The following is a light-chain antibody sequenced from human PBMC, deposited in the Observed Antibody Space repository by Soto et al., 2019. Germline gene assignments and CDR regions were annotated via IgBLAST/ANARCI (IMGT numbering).Light chain of an antibody. Sequence: DIQMTQSPSTLSASVGDRVTITCRASQSVRSWLAWYQQKPEKAPKLLIYHASSLESGVPSRFSGSESGTEFTLTISNXQPDDFATYYCQQYSSYPRTFGQGTKVDIK. CDR2: HAS. CDR1: QSVRSW. J-gene: IGKJ1*01. V-gene: IGKV1-5*01. CDR3: QQYSSYPRT.